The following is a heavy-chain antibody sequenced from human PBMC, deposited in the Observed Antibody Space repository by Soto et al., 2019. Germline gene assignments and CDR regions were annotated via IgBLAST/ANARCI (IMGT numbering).Heavy chain of an antibody. Sequence: GGALRVSCAASGFSCTDFGMTWGRQAPGKVLEWVSTIHREGTNPHYADSVKSRFTISRDNSKDALYLEKNSLRAEDTAIYLCAKDPSTGSADCWSQGTLVTVS. CDR1: GFSCTDFG. D-gene: IGHD3-9*01. V-gene: IGHV3-23*01. J-gene: IGHJ4*02. CDR3: AKDPSTGSADC. CDR2: IHREGTNP.